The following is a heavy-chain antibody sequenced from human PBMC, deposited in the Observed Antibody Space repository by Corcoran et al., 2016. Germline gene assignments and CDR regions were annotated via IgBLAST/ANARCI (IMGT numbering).Heavy chain of an antibody. CDR2: IWYDGSNK. V-gene: IGHV3-33*01. CDR3: ARDPADYYDSSGYWVH. Sequence: QVQLVESGGGVVQPGRSLRLSCAASGFTFSSYGMHWVRQAPGKGLEWVAVIWYDGSNKYYADSVKGRFTISRDNSKNTLYLQMNSLRAEDTAVYYCARDPADYYDSSGYWVHWGQGTVVTVSS. J-gene: IGHJ4*02. CDR1: GFTFSSYG. D-gene: IGHD3-22*01.